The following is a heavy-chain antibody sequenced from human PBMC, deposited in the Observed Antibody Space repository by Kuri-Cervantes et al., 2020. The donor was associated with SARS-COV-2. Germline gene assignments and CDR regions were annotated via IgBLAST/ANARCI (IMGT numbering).Heavy chain of an antibody. CDR3: ARFERYYDSSGPPDY. J-gene: IGHJ4*02. Sequence: ASVKVSCKASGYTFTSYGISWVRQAPGQGLEWMGWISAYNGNTNYAQKLQGRVTMTTDTSTSTAYMELRSLRSDDTAVYYCARFERYYDSSGPPDYWGRGTLVTVSS. CDR1: GYTFTSYG. CDR2: ISAYNGNT. D-gene: IGHD3-22*01. V-gene: IGHV1-18*01.